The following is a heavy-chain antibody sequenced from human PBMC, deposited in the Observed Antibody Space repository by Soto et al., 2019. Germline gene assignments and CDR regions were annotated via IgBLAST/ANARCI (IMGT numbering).Heavy chain of an antibody. J-gene: IGHJ5*02. CDR2: ISYDGDNE. Sequence: GGSLRLSCAASGFTFSNYGMHWVRQAPGKGLEWVAIISYDGDNEYYADSVRGRFTISRDNSKNTLYLQTTNMDPVDTATYYCARGVRYCSSNGCPNLFDPWGQGTLVTVSS. V-gene: IGHV3-30*03. CDR1: GFTFSNYG. CDR3: ARGVRYCSSNGCPNLFDP. D-gene: IGHD2-2*01.